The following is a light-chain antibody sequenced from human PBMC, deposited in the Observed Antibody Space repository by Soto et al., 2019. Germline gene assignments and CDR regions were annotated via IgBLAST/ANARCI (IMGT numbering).Light chain of an antibody. V-gene: IGKV1-39*01. CDR2: AES. CDR1: QSISTY. J-gene: IGKJ2*01. Sequence: DIQMTQSPSSLSASVGDRVTITCRASQSISTYLNCYEQKPWKAPKLLICAESSLHSVDASRFRGSGSGTDFTLTSSSLQPEAFATDSCQQSTDAPYTFGQGTKGEI. CDR3: QQSTDAPYT.